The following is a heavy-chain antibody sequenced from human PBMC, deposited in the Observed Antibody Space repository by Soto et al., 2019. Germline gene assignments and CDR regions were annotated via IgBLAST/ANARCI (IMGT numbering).Heavy chain of an antibody. D-gene: IGHD2-15*01. CDR3: AKGGVDCSGGSCYSNYFDY. CDR1: GVTFSSYA. CDR2: ISGSGGST. V-gene: IGHV3-23*01. J-gene: IGHJ4*02. Sequence: GGSLRLSGAASGVTFSSYAMSWVRQAPGKGLEWVSAISGSGGSTYYADSVKGRFTISRDNSKNTLYLQMNSLRAEDTAVYYCAKGGVDCSGGSCYSNYFDYWGQGTLVTVSS.